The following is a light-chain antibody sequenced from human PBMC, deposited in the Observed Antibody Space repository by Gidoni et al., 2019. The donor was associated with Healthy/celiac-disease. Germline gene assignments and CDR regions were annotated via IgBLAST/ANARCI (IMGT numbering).Light chain of an antibody. CDR1: QSLLHSNGYNY. CDR3: MQALQTFT. Sequence: DIVMTQSPLSLPVTPGEPASISCRSSQSLLHSNGYNYLDWYLQKPGQSPQLLIYLGSNRASGVPDRFSGSGSGTDFTLKSSRVEAEDVGFYYCMQALQTFTFGQGTRLEIK. CDR2: LGS. J-gene: IGKJ5*01. V-gene: IGKV2-28*01.